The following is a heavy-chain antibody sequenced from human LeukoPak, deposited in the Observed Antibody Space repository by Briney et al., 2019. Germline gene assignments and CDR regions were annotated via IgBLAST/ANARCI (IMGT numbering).Heavy chain of an antibody. Sequence: GGSLRLSCAASGFTLSDYYMSWIRQAPGKGLEWISYISSSGTTIYYADSVKGRFTISRDNAKNSLYLQMNSLRAEDTAVYYCARVRGSYSVDYWGQGTLVTVSS. V-gene: IGHV3-11*04. CDR2: ISSSGTTI. CDR1: GFTLSDYY. J-gene: IGHJ4*02. CDR3: ARVRGSYSVDY. D-gene: IGHD1-26*01.